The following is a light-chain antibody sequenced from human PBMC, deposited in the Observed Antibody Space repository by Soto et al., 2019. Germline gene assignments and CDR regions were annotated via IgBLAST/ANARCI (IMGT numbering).Light chain of an antibody. V-gene: IGKV1-9*01. CDR2: AAS. CDR1: QGISSY. CDR3: QQLNSYPSIT. Sequence: IQLTQSPSSLSASVCDSFTSTFLASQGISSYLAWYQQKPGKAPKLLIYAASTLPSGVPSRFSGSGSGTDFTLTISSLQPEDFATYYCQQLNSYPSITFGQATPLEI. J-gene: IGKJ5*01.